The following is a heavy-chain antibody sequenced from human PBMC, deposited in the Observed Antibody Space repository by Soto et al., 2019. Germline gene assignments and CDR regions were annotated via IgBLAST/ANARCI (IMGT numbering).Heavy chain of an antibody. J-gene: IGHJ4*02. CDR1: GFTFGNYW. CDR2: MNSDGSTT. D-gene: IGHD2-2*01. V-gene: IGHV3-74*01. CDR3: AREDSIIIPAVSDF. Sequence: AGGSLRLSCAASGFTFGNYWMHWVRQAPGKGLEWVSRMNSDGSTTNYADSVKGRFTVSRDNARNTLHLQMNSLRAEDTAVYYCAREDSIIIPAVSDFWGQGTLVTVSS.